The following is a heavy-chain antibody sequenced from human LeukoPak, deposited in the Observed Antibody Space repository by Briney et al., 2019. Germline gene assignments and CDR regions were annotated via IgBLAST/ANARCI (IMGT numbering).Heavy chain of an antibody. CDR2: ISSSSSYI. CDR1: GFTFSSYS. Sequence: PGGSLRLSCAASGFTFSSYSMNWVRQAPGKGLEWVSSISSSSSYIYYADSVKGRFTISRDNSNNTLYLQMNSLRAEDTAVYYCAKSGLNRFDYWGQGTLVTVSS. V-gene: IGHV3-21*04. D-gene: IGHD2-15*01. CDR3: AKSGLNRFDY. J-gene: IGHJ4*02.